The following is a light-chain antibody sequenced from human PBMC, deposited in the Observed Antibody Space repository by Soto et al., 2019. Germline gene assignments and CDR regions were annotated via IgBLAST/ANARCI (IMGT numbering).Light chain of an antibody. CDR2: EVS. CDR1: SSDVGGYNY. V-gene: IGLV2-8*01. J-gene: IGLJ1*01. CDR3: SSYAGSNIDV. Sequence: QSALTQPPSASGSPGQSVTISCTGTSSDVGGYNYVSWYQQHPGKAPKLMIYEVSKRPSGVPDRFSGSKSGNMASLTVSGLQAEDEDDYYCSSYAGSNIDVFGTGTKLTVL.